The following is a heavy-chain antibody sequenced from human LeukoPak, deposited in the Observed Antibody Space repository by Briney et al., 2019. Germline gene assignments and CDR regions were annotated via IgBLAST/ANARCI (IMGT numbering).Heavy chain of an antibody. V-gene: IGHV3-73*01. CDR1: GFIFSASA. CDR3: ISIRGGAAAGDDTLDI. CDR2: IRNKGHNYAT. D-gene: IGHD6-13*01. J-gene: IGHJ3*02. Sequence: PGGSLRLSCAASGFIFSASAIHWVREASGTGLEWLGRIRNKGHNYATAYAASLKGRFSSSRDDSKNTAYLQMSSLKSEDTAVYQCISIRGGAAAGDDTLDIWGPGTVVTVSS.